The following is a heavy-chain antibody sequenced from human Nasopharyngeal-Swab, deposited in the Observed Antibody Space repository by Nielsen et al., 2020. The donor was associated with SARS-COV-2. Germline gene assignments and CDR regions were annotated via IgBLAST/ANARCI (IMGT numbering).Heavy chain of an antibody. Sequence: GGSLRLSCAASGFTFSNYNMNWVRQAPGKGLEWVSSISSSTTYIYYADSVKGRFTISRDNAKNSLYLQMNSLRAEDTAVYYCARDGLDYDFWSAYFMDVWGQGTTVTGSS. J-gene: IGHJ6*02. CDR2: ISSSTTYI. V-gene: IGHV3-21*01. D-gene: IGHD3-3*01. CDR1: GFTFSNYN. CDR3: ARDGLDYDFWSAYFMDV.